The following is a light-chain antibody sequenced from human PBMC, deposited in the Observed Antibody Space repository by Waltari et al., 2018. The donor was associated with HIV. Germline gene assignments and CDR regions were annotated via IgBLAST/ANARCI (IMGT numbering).Light chain of an antibody. CDR2: DNT. CDR1: SSNIGAGFD. V-gene: IGLV1-40*01. CDR3: QSFDSSLSGYV. J-gene: IGLJ1*01. Sequence: QSVLTQPPSVSGAPGQRVTISCTGSSSNIGAGFDVHWYQQLPGTAPKPLLYDNTTRPSGVPDRVSGSRSGSSASLAITGLQAEDEADYYCQSFDSSLSGYVFGTGTKVTVL.